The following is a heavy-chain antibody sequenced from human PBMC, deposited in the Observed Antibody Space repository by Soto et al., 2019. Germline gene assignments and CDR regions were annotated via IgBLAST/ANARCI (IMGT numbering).Heavy chain of an antibody. CDR3: AQAGSGYAPNYYYYMDV. CDR1: GGSISSGGYY. V-gene: IGHV4-31*03. Sequence: PSETLSLTCTVSGGSISSGGYYWSWIRQHPGKGLEWIGYIYYSGSTYYNPSLKSRVTISVDTSKNQFSLKLSSVTAADTAVYYCAQAGSGYAPNYYYYMDVWGKGTTVTLSS. J-gene: IGHJ6*03. CDR2: IYYSGST. D-gene: IGHD5-12*01.